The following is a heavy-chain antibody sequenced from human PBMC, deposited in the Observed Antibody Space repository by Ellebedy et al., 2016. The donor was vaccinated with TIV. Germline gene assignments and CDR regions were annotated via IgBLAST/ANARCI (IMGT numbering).Heavy chain of an antibody. CDR1: GFTFSTYN. D-gene: IGHD6-13*01. J-gene: IGHJ4*02. CDR2: ISYAGTNK. CDR3: ARGGFGSWFDY. Sequence: GESLKISCAASGFTFSTYNMNWVRQAPGKGLEWVAAISYAGTNKEYADSVKGRFTISRDNSKNTVYLQMNSLRAEDTAVYYCARGGFGSWFDYWGQGTLATVSS. V-gene: IGHV3-30*03.